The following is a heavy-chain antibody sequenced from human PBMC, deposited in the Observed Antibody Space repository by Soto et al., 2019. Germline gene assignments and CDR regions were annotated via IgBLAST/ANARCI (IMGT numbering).Heavy chain of an antibody. Sequence: SETLSLTCAVYGGSFSGYYWSWIRQPPGKGLEWIGEINHSGSTNYNPSLKSRVTISVDTSKNQFSLKLSSVTAADTAVYYCARGPRVFVVPAATLDYWGQGTLVTVSS. J-gene: IGHJ4*02. CDR3: ARGPRVFVVPAATLDY. D-gene: IGHD2-2*01. CDR1: GGSFSGYY. V-gene: IGHV4-34*01. CDR2: INHSGST.